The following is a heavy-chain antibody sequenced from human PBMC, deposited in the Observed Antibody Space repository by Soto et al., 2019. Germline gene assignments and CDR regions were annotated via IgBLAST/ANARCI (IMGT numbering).Heavy chain of an antibody. D-gene: IGHD6-19*01. J-gene: IGHJ4*02. V-gene: IGHV4-34*01. CDR1: GGSFSDYF. CDR3: ARPKKYSSGWYGGYFFDY. CDR2: INHSGST. Sequence: PSETLSLTYAVYGGSFSDYFWSWIRQPPGKGLEWIGEINHSGSTNHNPSLKSRVTISVDTSKNQFSLILSSVTAADTAVYYCARPKKYSSGWYGGYFFDYWGQGSLVTVSS.